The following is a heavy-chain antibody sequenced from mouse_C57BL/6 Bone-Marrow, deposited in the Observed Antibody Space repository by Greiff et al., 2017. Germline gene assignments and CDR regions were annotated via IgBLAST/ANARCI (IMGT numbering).Heavy chain of an antibody. CDR2: IDPSDSYT. CDR1: GYTFTSYW. Sequence: VQLQQPGAELVKPGASVKLSCKASGYTFTSYWMQWVKQRPGQGLEWIGEIDPSDSYTNYNQKFKGKATLTVDTSSSTAYMQLSSLTSEDSAVYDCAVKGIYYDYAAYAMDYWGQGTSVTVSS. D-gene: IGHD2-4*01. J-gene: IGHJ4*01. CDR3: AVKGIYYDYAAYAMDY. V-gene: IGHV1-50*01.